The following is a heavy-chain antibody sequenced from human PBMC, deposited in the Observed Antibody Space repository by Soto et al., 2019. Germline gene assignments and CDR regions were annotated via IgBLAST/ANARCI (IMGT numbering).Heavy chain of an antibody. J-gene: IGHJ5*02. Sequence: EVQLVESGGGLVKPGGSLRLSCAASGFTFSFYSMNWVRQAPGKGLEWVSSISSSSSYIYYAESVKGRVTISRDNAKNSLHLQMNSLIAEDTAVYYCARDTTMTDNWFDAWGQGTLVTVSS. CDR2: ISSSSSYI. CDR3: ARDTTMTDNWFDA. CDR1: GFTFSFYS. V-gene: IGHV3-21*01. D-gene: IGHD4-17*01.